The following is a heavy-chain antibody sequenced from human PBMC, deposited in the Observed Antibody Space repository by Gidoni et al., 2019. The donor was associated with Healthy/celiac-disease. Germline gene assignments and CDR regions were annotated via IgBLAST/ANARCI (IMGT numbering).Heavy chain of an antibody. CDR1: GRSTRSGGLC. CDR3: ASARCHYDSSGYSLNWFDP. D-gene: IGHD3-22*01. J-gene: IGHJ5*02. V-gene: IGHV4-31*03. Sequence: QVQLQESGTDMEQPSQTLSITCHLSGRSTRSGGLCWCWSRQTPGRGLGWIGCIYYSGSTYYDPSLKCRVTISVDTSMNQFSLKLSSVTPAHTAVYYCASARCHYDSSGYSLNWFDPWGQGTLVTVSS. CDR2: IYYSGST.